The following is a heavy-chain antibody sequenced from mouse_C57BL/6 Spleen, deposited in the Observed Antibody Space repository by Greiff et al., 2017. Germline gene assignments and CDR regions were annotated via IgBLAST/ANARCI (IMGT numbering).Heavy chain of an antibody. J-gene: IGHJ1*03. Sequence: EVKLVESGPELVKPGASVKISCKASGYSFTDYNMNWVKQSNGKSLEWIGVINPNYGTTSYNQKFKGKATLTVDQSSSTAYMQLNSLTSEDSAVYYCATPYGSSYLYWYFDVWGTGTTVTVSS. D-gene: IGHD1-1*01. V-gene: IGHV1-39*01. CDR1: GYSFTDYN. CDR2: INPNYGTT. CDR3: ATPYGSSYLYWYFDV.